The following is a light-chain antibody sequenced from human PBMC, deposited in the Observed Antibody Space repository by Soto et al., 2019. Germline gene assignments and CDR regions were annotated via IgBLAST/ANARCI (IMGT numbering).Light chain of an antibody. CDR1: QSVSSN. CDR3: QQYNNWLCT. CDR2: GAS. V-gene: IGKV3-15*01. Sequence: EIVMTQSPATLSVSPGERATLSCRASQSVSSNVAWYQQKPGQAPRLLIYGASTRATGIPARFSGSGSGTEFTLTISSLQSEDFAVYYCQQYNNWLCTFCQGNQGEIQ. J-gene: IGKJ1*01.